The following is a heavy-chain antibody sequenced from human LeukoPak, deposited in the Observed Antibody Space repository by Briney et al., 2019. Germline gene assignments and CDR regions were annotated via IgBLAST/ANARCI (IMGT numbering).Heavy chain of an antibody. V-gene: IGHV1-18*01. CDR1: GYTFTSYG. CDR2: ISAYNGNT. D-gene: IGHD3-3*01. CDR3: ARVMTSGPNWFDP. Sequence: ASVKVSCKASGYTFTSYGISWVRQAPGQGLEWMGWISAYNGNTDYAQKLQGRVTMTTGTSTSTAYMELRSLRSDDTAGYYCARVMTSGPNWFDPCGQGTLVTVSS. J-gene: IGHJ5*02.